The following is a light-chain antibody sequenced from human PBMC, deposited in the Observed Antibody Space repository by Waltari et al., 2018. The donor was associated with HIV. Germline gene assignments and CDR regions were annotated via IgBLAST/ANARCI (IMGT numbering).Light chain of an antibody. CDR2: YEN. CDR3: QVLDSSSNHVV. V-gene: IGLV3-21*04. CDR1: HTGGKS. Sequence: SYVLTQTPSVSVAPGKTARLTGEGDHTGGKSVHWYQQKAGQAPVLVIYYENDQPSGIPGRFSGFNSGNTATLTISGVEDGDEADYYCQVLDSSSNHVVFGGGTKLTSL. J-gene: IGLJ3*02.